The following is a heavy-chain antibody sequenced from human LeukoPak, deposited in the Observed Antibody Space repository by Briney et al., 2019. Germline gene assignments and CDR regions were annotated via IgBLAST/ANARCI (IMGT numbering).Heavy chain of an antibody. CDR2: ISAYNGNT. CDR3: ARDQVGGYSSGWFN. V-gene: IGHV1-18*04. CDR1: GYTFTGYY. J-gene: IGHJ4*02. D-gene: IGHD6-19*01. Sequence: EASVKVSCKASGYTFTGYYMHWVRQAPGQGLEWMGWISAYNGNTNYAQKLQGRVTMTADASTSTAYMELRSLRSDDTAVYYCARDQVGGYSSGWFNWGQGTLVTVSS.